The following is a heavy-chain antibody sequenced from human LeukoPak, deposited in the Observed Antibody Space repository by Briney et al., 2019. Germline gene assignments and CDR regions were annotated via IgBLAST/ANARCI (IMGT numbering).Heavy chain of an antibody. J-gene: IGHJ4*02. CDR1: GFTFSSYA. V-gene: IGHV3-23*01. CDR2: ISGSGGST. Sequence: TGGSLRLSCAASGFTFSSYAMSWVRQAPGKGLKRVSAISGSGGSTYYADSVKGRFTISRDNSKNTLYLQMNSLRAEDTAVYYCAKFLPTHIVVANYYFDYWGQGTLVTVSS. D-gene: IGHD2-21*01. CDR3: AKFLPTHIVVANYYFDY.